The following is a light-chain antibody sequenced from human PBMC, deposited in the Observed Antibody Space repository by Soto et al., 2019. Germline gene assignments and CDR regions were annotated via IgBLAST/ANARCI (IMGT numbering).Light chain of an antibody. Sequence: QSVLTQPASVSGSPGQSITISCTGTSSDIGGYKYVSWYQQQPGKVPKLLIFDVNNRPSGVSDRFSGSKSGNTASLTITGLQAEDEAEYYCCSYTSSTSLIFGGGTKLTVL. CDR1: SSDIGGYKY. V-gene: IGLV2-14*03. CDR2: DVN. CDR3: CSYTSSTSLI. J-gene: IGLJ2*01.